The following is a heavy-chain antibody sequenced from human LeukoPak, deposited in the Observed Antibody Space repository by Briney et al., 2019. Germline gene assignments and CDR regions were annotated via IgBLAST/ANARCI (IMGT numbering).Heavy chain of an antibody. D-gene: IGHD1-26*01. CDR2: IYHSGST. CDR1: GYSISSGYY. Sequence: SETLSLTCTVSGYSISSGYYWGWIRQPPGKGLEWIGSIYHSGSTYYNPSLKSRVTISVDTSKNQFSLKLSSVTAADTAVYYCARVGASGSYAWHYYYYYMDVWGKGTTVTVSS. J-gene: IGHJ6*03. CDR3: ARVGASGSYAWHYYYYYMDV. V-gene: IGHV4-38-2*02.